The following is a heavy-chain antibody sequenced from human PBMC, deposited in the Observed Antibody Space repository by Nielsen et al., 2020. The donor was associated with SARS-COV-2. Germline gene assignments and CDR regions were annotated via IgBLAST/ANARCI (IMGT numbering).Heavy chain of an antibody. CDR2: ISYDGSNK. CDR3: AKVWVITFGGVIPPDY. V-gene: IGHV3-30*18. D-gene: IGHD3-16*02. J-gene: IGHJ4*02. Sequence: GESLKISCAASGFTFSSYGMHWVRQAPGKGLEWVAVISYDGSNKYYADSVKGRFTISRDNSKNTLYLQMNSLRAEDTAVYYCAKVWVITFGGVIPPDYWGQGTLVTVSS. CDR1: GFTFSSYG.